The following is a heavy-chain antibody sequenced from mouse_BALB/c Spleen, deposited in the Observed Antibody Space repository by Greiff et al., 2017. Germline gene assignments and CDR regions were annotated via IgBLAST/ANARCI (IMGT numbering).Heavy chain of an antibody. D-gene: IGHD2-1*01. CDR1: GFPFSSYA. V-gene: IGHV5-9-4*01. CDR3: ARNYYYAMDY. Sequence: EVKLQQSGGGLVKPGGSLKLSCAASGFPFSSYAMSWVRQSPEKRLGWVVDISSGGSYTYYPDTVTGRFTISRDNAKNTLYLEMSSLRSEDTAMYYCARNYYYAMDYWGQGTSVTVSS. J-gene: IGHJ4*01. CDR2: ISSGGSYT.